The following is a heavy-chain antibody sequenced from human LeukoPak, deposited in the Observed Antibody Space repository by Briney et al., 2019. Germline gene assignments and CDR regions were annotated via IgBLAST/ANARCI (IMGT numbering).Heavy chain of an antibody. Sequence: PSETLSLTCAVYGGSFSGYYWSWIRQPPGKGLEWIEEINHSGSTNYNPSLKSRVTISVDTSKNQFSLKLSSVTAADTAVYYCARHLLSGRRFLEWLLPSGPYFDYWGQGTLVTVSS. CDR3: ARHLLSGRRFLEWLLPSGPYFDY. V-gene: IGHV4-34*01. CDR1: GGSFSGYY. J-gene: IGHJ4*02. D-gene: IGHD3-3*01. CDR2: INHSGST.